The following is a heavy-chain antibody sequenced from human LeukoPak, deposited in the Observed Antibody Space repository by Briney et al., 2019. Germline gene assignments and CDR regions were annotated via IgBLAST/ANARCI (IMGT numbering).Heavy chain of an antibody. CDR1: GGSFSGYY. J-gene: IGHJ2*01. CDR3: ARMRLPSWYFDL. D-gene: IGHD5-12*01. V-gene: IGHV4-34*01. Sequence: SETLSLTCAVYGGSFSGYYWSWIRQPPGKGLEWIGEINHSGSTNYNPSLKSRVTISVDTSKNQFSLKLSSVTAADTAVYYCARMRLPSWYFDLWGRGTLVTVSS. CDR2: INHSGST.